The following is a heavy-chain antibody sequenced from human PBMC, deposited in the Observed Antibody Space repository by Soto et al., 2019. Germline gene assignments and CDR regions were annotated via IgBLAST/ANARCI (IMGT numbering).Heavy chain of an antibody. D-gene: IGHD6-19*01. Sequence: TLSLTCFVSGYFIGAGGYYWSWIRHHPGKGLEWIGSFYSSGSIIYNPSLRSRVSITGDMSTNQFSMSLTSVTAADTARYYCARMYSSGSGWFHPWGQGTLITVSS. CDR2: FYSSGSI. J-gene: IGHJ5*02. V-gene: IGHV4-31*03. CDR1: GYFIGAGGYY. CDR3: ARMYSSGSGWFHP.